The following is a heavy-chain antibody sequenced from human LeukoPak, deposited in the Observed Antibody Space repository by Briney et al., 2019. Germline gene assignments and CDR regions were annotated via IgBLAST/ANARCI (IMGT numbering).Heavy chain of an antibody. Sequence: GGSLRLSCAASGFTFSSHWMSWVRQAPGKGLEWVANINQDGSEKYYVDSVKGRFTISRDNAKNSLYLQMNSLRAEDTAVYYCAGDHPAAGLIFDYWGQGSLVTVSS. J-gene: IGHJ4*02. CDR2: INQDGSEK. CDR3: AGDHPAAGLIFDY. D-gene: IGHD6-13*01. CDR1: GFTFSSHW. V-gene: IGHV3-7*03.